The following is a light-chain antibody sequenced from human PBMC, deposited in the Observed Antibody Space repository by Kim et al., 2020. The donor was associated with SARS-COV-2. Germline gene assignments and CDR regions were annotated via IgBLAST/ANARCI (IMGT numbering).Light chain of an antibody. CDR2: KAS. J-gene: IGKJ2*01. CDR3: QQYDSHPYT. CDR1: QSVGSW. Sequence: DIQMTQSPSTLSASVGDRVTITCRASQSVGSWLAWYQQKPGKAPKLLIYKASTLEGGVPSRFSGRGSGTEFTLTINTLQPDDFATYSCQQYDSHPYTFGQGTKLEI. V-gene: IGKV1-5*03.